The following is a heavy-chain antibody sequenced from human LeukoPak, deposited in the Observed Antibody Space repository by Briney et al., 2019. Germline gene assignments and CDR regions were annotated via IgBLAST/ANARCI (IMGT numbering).Heavy chain of an antibody. V-gene: IGHV3-23*01. CDR3: ARAQYSSSFKAFDI. CDR2: VSGSGDNT. D-gene: IGHD6-13*01. Sequence: PGGSLRLSCAASGFTFSSYAISWVRQAPGKGLEWVSAVSGSGDNTYYADSVRGRFTISRDNSKNTLYLQMNSLRAEDTAVYYCARAQYSSSFKAFDIWGQGTMVTVSS. CDR1: GFTFSSYA. J-gene: IGHJ3*02.